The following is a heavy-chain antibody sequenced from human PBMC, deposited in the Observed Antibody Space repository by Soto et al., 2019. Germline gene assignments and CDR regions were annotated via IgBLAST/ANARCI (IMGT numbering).Heavy chain of an antibody. Sequence: GGSLRLSCAAAGFTFSSYCMHWVRQAPGKGLEWVAVISYDGSNKYYADSVKGRFTISRDNSKNTLYLQMNSLRAEDTAVYYCAKEIVVVPAANDGMDVWGQGTTVTVSS. J-gene: IGHJ6*02. CDR2: ISYDGSNK. CDR1: GFTFSSYC. D-gene: IGHD2-2*01. CDR3: AKEIVVVPAANDGMDV. V-gene: IGHV3-30*18.